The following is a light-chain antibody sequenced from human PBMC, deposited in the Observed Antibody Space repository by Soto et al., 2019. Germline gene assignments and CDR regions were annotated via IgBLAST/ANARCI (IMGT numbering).Light chain of an antibody. CDR1: QSISSY. CDR2: AAS. V-gene: IGKV1-39*01. CDR3: QQSYSTCMYT. Sequence: DIQMTQSPSSLSASVGDRVTITCRASQSISSYLNWYQQKPGKAPKLLIYAASSLQSGVPSRFSGSGSGTDFTLTISSLQPEDFATYYWQQSYSTCMYTCGQGTKLEIK. J-gene: IGKJ2*01.